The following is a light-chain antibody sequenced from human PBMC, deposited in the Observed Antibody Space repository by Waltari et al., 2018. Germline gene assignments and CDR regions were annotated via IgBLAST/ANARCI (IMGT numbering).Light chain of an antibody. Sequence: QSALTQPASVSGSPGQSITISRTGTSSGFGGSNLVPWYPHHPGKAPNLLIYGGNKRPSGVSNRFSGSKSGNTASLTISGLQAEDEADYYCCSYAGASTVVFGGGTRVTVL. J-gene: IGLJ2*01. CDR2: GGN. CDR1: SSGFGGSNL. CDR3: CSYAGASTVV. V-gene: IGLV2-23*01.